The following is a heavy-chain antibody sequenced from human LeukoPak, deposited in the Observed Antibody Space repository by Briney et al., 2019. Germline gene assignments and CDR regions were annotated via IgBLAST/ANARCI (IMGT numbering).Heavy chain of an antibody. J-gene: IGHJ2*01. CDR3: ARLFTIFGVVRGYFDL. CDR1: GFTFSDYT. V-gene: IGHV3-21*03. D-gene: IGHD3-3*01. CDR2: VTSTTSYI. Sequence: PGGSLRLSCAASGFTFSDYTMNWVRQSPGKGLEWISSVTSTTSYIYYEDSVKDRFTISRDNAKNSLSLQMNSLRAEDTAIYYCARLFTIFGVVRGYFDLWGRGTLVTVS.